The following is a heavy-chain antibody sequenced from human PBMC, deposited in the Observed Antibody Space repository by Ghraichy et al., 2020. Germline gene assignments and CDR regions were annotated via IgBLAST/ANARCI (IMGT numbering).Heavy chain of an antibody. V-gene: IGHV4-39*01. CDR2: IYYSGST. D-gene: IGHD3-22*01. Sequence: SETLSLTCTVSGGSISSSSYYWGWIRQPPGKGLEWIGSIYYSGSTYYNPSLKSRVTISVDTSKNQFSLKLSSVTAADTAVYYCARVSDYYDSSGYWFDNWFDPWGQGTLVTVSS. J-gene: IGHJ5*02. CDR1: GGSISSSSYY. CDR3: ARVSDYYDSSGYWFDNWFDP.